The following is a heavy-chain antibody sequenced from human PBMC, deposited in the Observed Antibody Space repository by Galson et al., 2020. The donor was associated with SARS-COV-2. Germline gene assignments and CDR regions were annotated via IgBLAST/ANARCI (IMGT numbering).Heavy chain of an antibody. CDR3: ARHRGSFSGGHYFDL. D-gene: IGHD1-26*01. CDR2: INPNSGAN. V-gene: IGHV1-2*02. Sequence: ASVKVSFKASGYTFTDNFLHWIRQTRGQGLEWMGWINPNSGANYHVQKFAGRVSMTRDTSVSTAYMEVNTLRSDDTAVYFCARHRGSFSGGHYFDLWGRGTLVTVSA. J-gene: IGHJ2*01. CDR1: GYTFTDNF.